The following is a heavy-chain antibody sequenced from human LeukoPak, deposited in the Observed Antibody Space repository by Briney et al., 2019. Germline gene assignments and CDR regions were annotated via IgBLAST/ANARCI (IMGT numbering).Heavy chain of an antibody. Sequence: GGSLRLSCAASGLTFSSYAMSWVRQAPGKGLEWVSSISSSSSYIYYADSVKGRFTISRDNAKNSLYLQMNSLRAEDTAVYYCARGHSNFYSFDYWGQGTLVTVSS. CDR1: GLTFSSYA. V-gene: IGHV3-21*01. CDR3: ARGHSNFYSFDY. CDR2: ISSSSSYI. D-gene: IGHD4-11*01. J-gene: IGHJ4*02.